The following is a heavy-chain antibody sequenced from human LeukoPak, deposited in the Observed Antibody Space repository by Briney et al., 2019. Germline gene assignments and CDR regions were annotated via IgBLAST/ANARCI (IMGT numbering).Heavy chain of an antibody. CDR2: IKQDGSEK. Sequence: PGGSLRLSCAASGFTLSYYWMSWVRQAPGKGREWVANIKQDGSEKNYVDSVKGRFTISRDNAKNSLYLQMNSLRAEDTAVYYCARDRGGHSYWGQGTLVTVSS. CDR1: GFTLSYYW. J-gene: IGHJ4*02. V-gene: IGHV3-7*01. CDR3: ARDRGGHSY.